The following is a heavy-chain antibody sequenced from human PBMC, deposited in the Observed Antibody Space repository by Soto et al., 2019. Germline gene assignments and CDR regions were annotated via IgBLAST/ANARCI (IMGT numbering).Heavy chain of an antibody. D-gene: IGHD2-15*01. J-gene: IGHJ4*02. V-gene: IGHV3-9*01. CDR1: GYSFEDYS. Sequence: EVQLVESGGDMVQPGRSLKLSCVGSGYSFEDYSMHWVRQAPGKGLEWVSGISWNGNFTGYADSVKGRFTISRDNAKNSLFLQMRSLSLEDTALYYCVGGRWLDGGQGTLVTVSS. CDR3: VGGRWLD. CDR2: ISWNGNFT.